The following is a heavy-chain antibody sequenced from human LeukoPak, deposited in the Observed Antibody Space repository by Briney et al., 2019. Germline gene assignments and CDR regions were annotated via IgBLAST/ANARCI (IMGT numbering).Heavy chain of an antibody. D-gene: IGHD3-22*01. CDR2: INHSGST. CDR3: AMSVVVRNDY. Sequence: SETLSLTCAVYGGSFSGYYWSWIRQPPGKGLEWIGEINHSGSTNYNPSLKSRVTISVDTSENRFSLKLSSVTAADTAVYYCAMSVVVRNDYWGQGTLVTVSS. V-gene: IGHV4-34*01. J-gene: IGHJ4*02. CDR1: GGSFSGYY.